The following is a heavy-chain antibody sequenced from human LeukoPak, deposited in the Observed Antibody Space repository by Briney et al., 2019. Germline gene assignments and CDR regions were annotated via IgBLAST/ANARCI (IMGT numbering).Heavy chain of an antibody. CDR2: IRSKAYGGTI. Sequence: GGSLRLSCICSGFTFGDYAMSWVRLAPGKGLEWVSSIRSKAYGGTIEYAASVRGRFTISRDDSKSIAYLQMNSLKTEDTAVYYCSGDYHSFRSDMDVWGKGATVTVSS. V-gene: IGHV3-49*04. CDR3: SGDYHSFRSDMDV. D-gene: IGHD3-16*02. CDR1: GFTFGDYA. J-gene: IGHJ6*03.